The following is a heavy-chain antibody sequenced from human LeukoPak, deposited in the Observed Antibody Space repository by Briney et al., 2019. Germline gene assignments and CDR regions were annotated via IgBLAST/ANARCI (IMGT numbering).Heavy chain of an antibody. D-gene: IGHD3-16*01. CDR2: ISYDGSNK. Sequence: GGSLRLSCAASGFTFSSYAMHWVRQAPGKGLEWVAVISYDGSNKYYADSVKGRFTISRDNSKNTLYLQMNSLRAEDTAVYYCARDFLRGSPDFFDYWGQGTLVTVSS. J-gene: IGHJ4*02. CDR1: GFTFSSYA. CDR3: ARDFLRGSPDFFDY. V-gene: IGHV3-30-3*01.